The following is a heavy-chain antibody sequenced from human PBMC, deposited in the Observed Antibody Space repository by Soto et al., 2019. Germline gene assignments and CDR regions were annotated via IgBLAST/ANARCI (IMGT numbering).Heavy chain of an antibody. D-gene: IGHD5-12*01. V-gene: IGHV1-18*01. Sequence: ASVKVSCKASGYTFTSYGISWVRQAPGQGLEWMGWISAYNGNTNYAQKLQGRVTITADESTSTAYMELSSLSSEDTAVYYCARGPAYSGYALHYKYYYQMYVCRHGATITVPS. J-gene: IGHJ6*02. CDR3: ARGPAYSGYALHYKYYYQMYV. CDR2: ISAYNGNT. CDR1: GYTFTSYG.